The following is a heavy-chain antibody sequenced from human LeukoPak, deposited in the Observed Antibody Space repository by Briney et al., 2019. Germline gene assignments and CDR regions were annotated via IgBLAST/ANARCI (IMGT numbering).Heavy chain of an antibody. J-gene: IGHJ4*02. CDR3: ARVPKRYSSGWYYFDY. CDR1: GGSFSGYY. Sequence: SSETLSLTCAVYGGSFSGYYWSWIRQPPGKGLEWIGEINHSGSTNYNPSLKSRVTISVDTSKNQFSLKLSSVTAADTAVYYCARVPKRYSSGWYYFDYWGQGTLVTVSS. CDR2: INHSGST. V-gene: IGHV4-34*01. D-gene: IGHD6-19*01.